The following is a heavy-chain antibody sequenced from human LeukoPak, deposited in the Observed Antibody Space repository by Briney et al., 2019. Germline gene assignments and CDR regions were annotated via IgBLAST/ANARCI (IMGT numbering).Heavy chain of an antibody. CDR2: IYYSGST. Sequence: SETLSLTCTVSGGSISSYYWCWIRQPPGKGREWIGYIYYSGSTNYNPSLKSRVTISVDTSKNQFSLKLSSVTAADTAVYYCARSSLYSSSSSFDYWGQGTLVTVSS. D-gene: IGHD6-6*01. J-gene: IGHJ4*02. CDR3: ARSSLYSSSSSFDY. CDR1: GGSISSYY. V-gene: IGHV4-59*01.